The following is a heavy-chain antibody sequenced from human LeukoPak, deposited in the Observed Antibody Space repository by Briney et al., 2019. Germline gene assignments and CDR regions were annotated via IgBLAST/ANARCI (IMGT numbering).Heavy chain of an antibody. V-gene: IGHV3-13*01. J-gene: IGHJ6*03. CDR3: ARGPPRGKYYYMDV. Sequence: GGSLRLSCAASGFTFSSFDMHWVRQPTGQGLEWVSTIGTASDTYYPGSVEGRFTLSRDNAKNSLYLQMNSLTAGDTAVYQCARGPPRGKYYYMDVWGKGTTVTVSS. CDR1: GFTFSSFD. CDR2: IGTASDT. D-gene: IGHD1-1*01.